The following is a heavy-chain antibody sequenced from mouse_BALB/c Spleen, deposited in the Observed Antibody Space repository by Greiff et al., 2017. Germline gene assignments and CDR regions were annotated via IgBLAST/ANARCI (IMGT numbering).Heavy chain of an antibody. CDR3: ASSLLRFYYAMDY. J-gene: IGHJ4*01. CDR2: ISYDGSN. Sequence: EVQLQESGPGLVKPSQSLSLTCSVTGYSITSGYYWNWIRQFPGNKLEWMGYISYDGSNNYNPSLKNRISITRDTSKNQFFLKLNSVTTEDTATYYCASSLLRFYYAMDYWGQGTSVTVSS. V-gene: IGHV3-6*02. D-gene: IGHD1-2*01. CDR1: GYSITSGYY.